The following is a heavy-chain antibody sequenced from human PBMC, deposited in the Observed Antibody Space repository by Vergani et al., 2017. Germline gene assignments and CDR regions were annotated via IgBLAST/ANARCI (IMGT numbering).Heavy chain of an antibody. CDR1: GGTFSSNS. CDR3: ARIPRGYCSSVICFPFDH. D-gene: IGHD2-2*01. Sequence: QGQLAQSGAEVKKPGSSVKVSCKASGGTFSSNSISWVRQAPGQGLEWMGRIIPIFGTTSYAQKFQGRVTILADESTSTAYMELSSLRSEDTAVYYCARIPRGYCSSVICFPFDHWGQGSLVTVSS. J-gene: IGHJ4*02. CDR2: IIPIFGTT. V-gene: IGHV1-69*13.